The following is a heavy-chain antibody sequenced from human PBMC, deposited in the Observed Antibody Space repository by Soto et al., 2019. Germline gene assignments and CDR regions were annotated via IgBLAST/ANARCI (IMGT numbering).Heavy chain of an antibody. D-gene: IGHD3-10*01. CDR2: VYYSGST. CDR3: ARVWGGAFDI. V-gene: IGHV4-59*01. J-gene: IGHJ3*02. CDR1: GGSISSYY. Sequence: SETLSLTCNVSGGSISSYYWSWIRQPPGKGLEWIGYVYYSGSTNYNPSLKSRVTISIDTSKNQFSLKLSSVTAADTAVYYCARVWGGAFDIWGQGTMVTVSS.